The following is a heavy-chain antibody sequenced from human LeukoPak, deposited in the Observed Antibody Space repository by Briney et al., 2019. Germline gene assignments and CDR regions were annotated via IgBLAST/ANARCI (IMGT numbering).Heavy chain of an antibody. CDR3: ARAGDSSGYSIDY. CDR1: GGTFSSYA. CDR2: IIPIFGTA. D-gene: IGHD3-22*01. V-gene: IGHV1-69*05. Sequence: SVKVSCEASGGTFSSYAISWVRQAPGQGLEWMGGIIPIFGTANYAQKFQGRVTITTDESTSTVYMELSSLRSEDTAVYYCARAGDSSGYSIDYWGQGTLVTVSS. J-gene: IGHJ4*02.